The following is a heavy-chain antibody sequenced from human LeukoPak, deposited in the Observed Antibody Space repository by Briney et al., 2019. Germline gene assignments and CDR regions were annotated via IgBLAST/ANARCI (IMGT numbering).Heavy chain of an antibody. V-gene: IGHV3-48*03. CDR2: ISSSGGTI. J-gene: IGHJ4*02. Sequence: GGSLRHSCAASGFTFSNHEMNWVRQAPGKGPEWLSYISSSGGTIYYADSVKGRFTISRDNSKNTLYLQMNSLRAEDTAVYYCARDHYYGSGSSLDYWGQGTLVTVSS. D-gene: IGHD3-10*01. CDR1: GFTFSNHE. CDR3: ARDHYYGSGSSLDY.